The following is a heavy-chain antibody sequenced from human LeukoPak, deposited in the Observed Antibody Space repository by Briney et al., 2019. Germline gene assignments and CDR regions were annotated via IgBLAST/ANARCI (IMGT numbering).Heavy chain of an antibody. Sequence: GGSLRLSCAAFGFTFSSYGMSWVRQAPGKGLEWVSAISGSGGSTYYADSVKGRFTISRDNSENTLYLQMNSLRAEDTAVYYCARVSYYYDSSGYPYYFDYWGQGTLVTVSS. J-gene: IGHJ4*02. V-gene: IGHV3-23*01. D-gene: IGHD3-22*01. CDR1: GFTFSSYG. CDR3: ARVSYYYDSSGYPYYFDY. CDR2: ISGSGGST.